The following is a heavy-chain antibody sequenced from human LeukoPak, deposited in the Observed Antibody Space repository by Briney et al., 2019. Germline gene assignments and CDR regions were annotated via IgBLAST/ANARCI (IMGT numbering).Heavy chain of an antibody. CDR1: GFTFSSHG. V-gene: IGHV3-30*02. CDR2: MRYDGTSK. CDR3: AKSNKDSSVYYSLDY. D-gene: IGHD3-22*01. Sequence: GGSLRLSCVASGFTFSSHGMHWVRQAPGKGLEWVAFMRYDGTSKQYTDSVKGRFTVSRDNSKNILYLQTSSLRPEDTAIYYCAKSNKDSSVYYSLDYWGQGTLVTVSP. J-gene: IGHJ4*02.